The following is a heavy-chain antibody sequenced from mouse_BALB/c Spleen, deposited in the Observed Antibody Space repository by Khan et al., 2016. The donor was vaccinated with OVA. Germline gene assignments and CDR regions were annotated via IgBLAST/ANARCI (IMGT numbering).Heavy chain of an antibody. CDR3: ARGYWQSDYCDY. D-gene: IGHD2-14*01. CDR1: GYRFTSYI. Sequence: VQLQQSGPELVKPGASVKMSCKASGYRFTSYIIHWVKQRPGKGLEWIGYINPYNGATKYNAKFKGKATMTSDKSSNTAYMELSSLTSEDSAVYYCARGYWQSDYCDYWGQGTTLTVSS. V-gene: IGHV1S136*01. CDR2: INPYNGAT. J-gene: IGHJ2*01.